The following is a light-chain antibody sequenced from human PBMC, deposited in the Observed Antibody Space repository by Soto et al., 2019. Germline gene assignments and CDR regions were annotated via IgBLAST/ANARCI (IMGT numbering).Light chain of an antibody. CDR1: QGIANF. V-gene: IGKV1-9*01. CDR3: QQLNSFPIP. Sequence: IQLTQSPSSLSASVGDRVTISCRASQGIANFLAWYQQKPGKAHKLLIYGASTLQSGVPSRFSGSGSGTDFTFTISSLQPEDFATYYCQQLNSFPIPFGPGTKVDIK. J-gene: IGKJ3*01. CDR2: GAS.